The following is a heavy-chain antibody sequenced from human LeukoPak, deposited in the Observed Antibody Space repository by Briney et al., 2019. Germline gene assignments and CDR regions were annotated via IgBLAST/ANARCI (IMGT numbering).Heavy chain of an antibody. Sequence: ASVKVSCKVSGYTLTELSMHWVRQAPGKGLEWMGGFDPEDGETIYAQKFQGRVTMTEDTSTDTAYMELSSLRSEDTAAYYCATADKWELLPTNDYWGQGTLVTVSS. J-gene: IGHJ4*02. V-gene: IGHV1-24*01. CDR1: GYTLTELS. CDR2: FDPEDGET. D-gene: IGHD1-26*01. CDR3: ATADKWELLPTNDY.